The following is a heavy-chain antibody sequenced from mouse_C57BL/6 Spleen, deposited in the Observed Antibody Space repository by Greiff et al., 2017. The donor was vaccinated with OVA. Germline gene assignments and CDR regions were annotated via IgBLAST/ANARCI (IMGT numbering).Heavy chain of an antibody. CDR2: IHPNSGST. D-gene: IGHD2-1*01. V-gene: IGHV1-64*01. CDR3: ARRDYGNYYAMDY. J-gene: IGHJ4*01. CDR1: GYTFTSYW. Sequence: QVQLQQPGAELVKPGASVKLSCKASGYTFTSYWMHWVKQRPGQGLEWIGMIHPNSGSTNYNEKLKSKATLTVDKSSSTAYMQLSSLTSEDSAVYYCARRDYGNYYAMDYWGQGTSVTVSS.